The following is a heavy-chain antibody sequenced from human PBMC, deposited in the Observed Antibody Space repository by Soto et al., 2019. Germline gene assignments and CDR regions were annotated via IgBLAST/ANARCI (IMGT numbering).Heavy chain of an antibody. CDR1: GFTVSNSY. CDR3: ARCDGSATYCFFFAY. J-gene: IGHJ4*02. CDR2: IYSGGST. Sequence: GGSLRLSCAASGFTVSNSYMSWVRQAPGKGLEWVSAIYSGGSTYYADSVKGGFTISRDNSRNTLYLQMNSLRAEDTAVYFCARCDGSATYCFFFAYWGQGTPVTVS. V-gene: IGHV3-66*01. D-gene: IGHD3-10*01.